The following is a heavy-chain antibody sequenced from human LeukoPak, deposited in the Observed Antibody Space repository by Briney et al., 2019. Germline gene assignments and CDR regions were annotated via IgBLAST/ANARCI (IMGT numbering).Heavy chain of an antibody. CDR1: GYTFTGYY. J-gene: IGHJ6*03. V-gene: IGHV1-2*02. CDR2: INPNSGGT. D-gene: IGHD3-10*01. Sequence: ASVKVSCKASGYTFTGYYMHWVRQAPGQGLEWMGWINPNSGGTNYAQKFQGRVTMTRDTSISTAYMELSRLRSDDTAVYYCARDLRSGYGSGSEYYYYYYMDVWGKGTTVTVSS. CDR3: ARDLRSGYGSGSEYYYYYYMDV.